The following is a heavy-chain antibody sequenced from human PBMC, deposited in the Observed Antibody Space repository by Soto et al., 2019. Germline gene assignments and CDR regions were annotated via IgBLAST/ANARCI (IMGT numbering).Heavy chain of an antibody. CDR3: TKGDSSGYFDPSAGYSTPDH. CDR2: ITTSDDIT. CDR1: GFIFKDFA. Sequence: EVQLFESGGGLVEPGESLRLSCAASGFIFKDFAMSWDRQAPGKGLEWVSTITTSDDITYSADSVRGRFTISRDNSANTLFLQMSSLRGDDTATYYCTKGDSSGYFDPSAGYSTPDHWGQGTLVTVSS. J-gene: IGHJ5*02. V-gene: IGHV3-23*01. D-gene: IGHD2-15*01.